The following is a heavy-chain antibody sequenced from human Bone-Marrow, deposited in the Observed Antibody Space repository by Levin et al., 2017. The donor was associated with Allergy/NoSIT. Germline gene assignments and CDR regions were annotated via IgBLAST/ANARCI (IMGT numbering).Heavy chain of an antibody. Sequence: PSETLSLTCTVSGGSISSSSYFWAWIRQPPGKGLEWLGRIYYSGSTYYNPSLKSRVTVSVDTSKNQFALRLTSVTAADPAVYYCAGSRTGHSSSPHYWYFDLWGRGTLVTVSS. CDR2: IYYSGST. D-gene: IGHD6-13*01. CDR1: GGSISSSSYF. J-gene: IGHJ2*01. V-gene: IGHV4-39*06. CDR3: AGSRTGHSSSPHYWYFDL.